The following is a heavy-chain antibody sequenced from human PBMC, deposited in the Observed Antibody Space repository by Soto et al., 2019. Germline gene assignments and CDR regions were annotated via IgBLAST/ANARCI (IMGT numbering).Heavy chain of an antibody. CDR3: ARGPGCRIISCPYYFDY. J-gene: IGHJ4*02. CDR1: GYTFTSND. D-gene: IGHD2-2*01. CDR2: MNPNSGNT. Sequence: QVQLVQSGAEVKKPGASVKVSCKAAGYTFTSNDINWVRQATGQGLEWMGWMNPNSGNTGSAQMFQGRLNMTRNTSLSTAYLELSSLTSAGTAVSYCARGPGCRIISCPYYFDYCGQGTLVTVSA. V-gene: IGHV1-8*01.